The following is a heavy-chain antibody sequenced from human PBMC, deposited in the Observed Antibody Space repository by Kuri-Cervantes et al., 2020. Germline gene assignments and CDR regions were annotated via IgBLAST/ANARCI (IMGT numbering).Heavy chain of an antibody. D-gene: IGHD4-17*01. J-gene: IGHJ6*02. CDR3: ARDRYGDYVGFHYYYYYGMDV. Sequence: ASVKVSCKASGYTFTSYDINWVRQATGQGLEWMGWINPNSGGTNYAQKFQGRVTMTRDTSISTAYMELSRLRSDDTAVYYCARDRYGDYVGFHYYYYYGMDVWGQGTTVTVSS. CDR1: GYTFTSYD. V-gene: IGHV1-2*02. CDR2: INPNSGGT.